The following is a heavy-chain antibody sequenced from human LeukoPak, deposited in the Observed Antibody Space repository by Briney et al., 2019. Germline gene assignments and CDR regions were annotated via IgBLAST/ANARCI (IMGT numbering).Heavy chain of an antibody. CDR1: GVSITGHY. V-gene: IGHV4-59*11. D-gene: IGHD3-22*01. CDR2: IYYSGRA. Sequence: PSETLSLSCTVSGVSITGHYWSWIRQYPGVGLEWIGFIYYSGRARYTPSLHSRVTISADTSTNHFSLNLTSATAADTAISSCARLLDDDSSGDPDTFDMWGQGIQVTVSS. J-gene: IGHJ3*02. CDR3: ARLLDDDSSGDPDTFDM.